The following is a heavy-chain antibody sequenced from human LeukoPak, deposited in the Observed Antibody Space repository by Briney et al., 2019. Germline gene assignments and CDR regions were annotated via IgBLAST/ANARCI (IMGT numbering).Heavy chain of an antibody. J-gene: IGHJ4*02. CDR1: GGTFSRYA. V-gene: IGHV1-69*13. Sequence: PVKASCKASGGTFSRYAISWVPQAPGQPLEGMGGIIPIFGTANYAQKFQGRVTITADESTSTAYMELSSLRSEDTAVYYCARSGRTVEMAYYFDYWGQGTLVTVSS. CDR2: IIPIFGTA. CDR3: ARSGRTVEMAYYFDY. D-gene: IGHD5-24*01.